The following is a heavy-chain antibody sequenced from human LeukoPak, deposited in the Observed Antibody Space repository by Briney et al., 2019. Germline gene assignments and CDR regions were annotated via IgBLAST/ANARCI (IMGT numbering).Heavy chain of an antibody. CDR1: GFTFSSYA. CDR3: ARDQEMYYFDY. Sequence: GGSLRLSCAASGFTFSSYAMNWVRQAPGKGLEWVSYISSSSSAIYYGDSVKGRFTISRDNAKNSLSLQMNSLRAEDTAVYYCARDQEMYYFDYWGQGTLVTVSS. V-gene: IGHV3-48*01. J-gene: IGHJ4*02. CDR2: ISSSSSAI.